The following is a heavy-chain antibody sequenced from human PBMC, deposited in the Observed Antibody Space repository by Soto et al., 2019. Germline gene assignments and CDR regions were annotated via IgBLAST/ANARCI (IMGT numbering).Heavy chain of an antibody. CDR1: GFTFSGSA. V-gene: IGHV3-73*01. Sequence: GGSLRLSCAASGFTFSGSAMHWVRQASGKGLEWVGRIRSKANSYATAYAASVKGRFTISRDDSKNTAYLQMNSLKTEDTAVYYCTKHPDYYMDVWGKGTTVTVSS. J-gene: IGHJ6*03. CDR3: TKHPDYYMDV. CDR2: IRSKANSYAT.